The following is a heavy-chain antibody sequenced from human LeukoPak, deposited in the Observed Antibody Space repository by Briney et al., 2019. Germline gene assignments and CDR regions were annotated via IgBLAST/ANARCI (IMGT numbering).Heavy chain of an antibody. V-gene: IGHV1-8*01. Sequence: ASVKVSCKAAGYTFSSYDINWVRQATGQGLEWMGWMNPNSGNTGYEQKFQGRVTMTRNTSISTAYMELSSLRSEDPAVYYCARVYDFWSGYYDWFDPWGQGTLVTVSS. CDR3: ARVYDFWSGYYDWFDP. J-gene: IGHJ5*02. CDR2: MNPNSGNT. D-gene: IGHD3-3*01. CDR1: GYTFSSYD.